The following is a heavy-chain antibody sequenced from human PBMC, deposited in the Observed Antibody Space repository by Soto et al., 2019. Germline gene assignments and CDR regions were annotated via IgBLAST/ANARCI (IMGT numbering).Heavy chain of an antibody. CDR2: ISSSSSYI. Sequence: GGSLRLSCAASGFTFSSYSMNWVRQAPGKGLEWVSSISSSSSYIYYADSVKGRFTISRDNAKNSLYLQMNSLRAEDTAVYYCARDPTYGLRSYYFDDWGQGPLGTAPQ. CDR1: GFTFSSYS. J-gene: IGHJ4*02. D-gene: IGHD4-17*01. CDR3: ARDPTYGLRSYYFDD. V-gene: IGHV3-21*01.